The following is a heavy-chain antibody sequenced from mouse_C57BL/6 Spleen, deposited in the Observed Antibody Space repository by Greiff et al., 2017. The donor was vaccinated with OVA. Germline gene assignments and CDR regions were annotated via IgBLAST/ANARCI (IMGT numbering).Heavy chain of an antibody. CDR2: IDPEDGDA. J-gene: IGHJ3*01. CDR1: GFNIKDYY. V-gene: IGHV14-1*01. Sequence: EVQGVESGAELVRPGASVKLSCTASGFNIKDYYMHWVKQRPEQGLEWIGRIDPEDGDAEYAPKFQGKATMTADTSSNTAYLQLSSLTSEDTAVYYCTTIYYYGSSSFAYWGQGTLVTVSA. CDR3: TTIYYYGSSSFAY. D-gene: IGHD1-1*01.